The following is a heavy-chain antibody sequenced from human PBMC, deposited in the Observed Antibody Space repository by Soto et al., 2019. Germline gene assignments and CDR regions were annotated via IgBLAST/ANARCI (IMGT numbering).Heavy chain of an antibody. Sequence: EVQLLESGGGLVQPGVSLRLSCAVSGFTFSNYAMSWVRQAPGKGLEWVSAVSGSGSSTYYADSVKGRFTISRDNSKNTLYLQMNSLRAEDTAVYYCARRSPSWAFDIWGQGTMVTVSS. J-gene: IGHJ3*02. CDR1: GFTFSNYA. V-gene: IGHV3-23*01. CDR3: ARRSPSWAFDI. CDR2: VSGSGSST. D-gene: IGHD2-15*01.